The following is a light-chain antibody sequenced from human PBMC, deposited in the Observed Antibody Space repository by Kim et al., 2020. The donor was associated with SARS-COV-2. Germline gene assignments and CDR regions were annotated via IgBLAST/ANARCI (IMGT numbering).Light chain of an antibody. CDR1: KGIGSW. CDR2: GVT. Sequence: AAVGDRVTITCRASKGIGSWLAWYQQKPGKAPSLLIYGVTSLQSGVPSRFSGSGSGTDFTLTISNLQPEDFATYYCQQANSFPLTFGGGTKVDIK. J-gene: IGKJ4*01. V-gene: IGKV1-12*01. CDR3: QQANSFPLT.